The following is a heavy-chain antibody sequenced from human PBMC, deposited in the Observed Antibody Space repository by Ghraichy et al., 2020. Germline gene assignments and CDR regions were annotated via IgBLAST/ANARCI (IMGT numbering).Heavy chain of an antibody. J-gene: IGHJ3*02. D-gene: IGHD3-22*01. CDR2: ISWNSGSI. V-gene: IGHV3-9*01. CDR1: GFTFDDYA. CDR3: AKDGTHYYDSRGIPFDI. Sequence: LRLSCAASGFTFDDYAMHWVRQAPGKGLEWVSGISWNSGSIGYADSVKGRFTISRDNAKNSLYLQMNSLRAEDTALYYCAKDGTHYYDSRGIPFDIWGQGTMVTVSS.